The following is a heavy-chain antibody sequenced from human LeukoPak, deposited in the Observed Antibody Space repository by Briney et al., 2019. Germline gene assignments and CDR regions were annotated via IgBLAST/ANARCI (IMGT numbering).Heavy chain of an antibody. CDR2: FDAQDGET. D-gene: IGHD3-10*01. Sequence: ASVKVSCKVSGHTLNELSMHWVRQAPGKGLEWMGGFDAQDGETIYAPKFQGRVTMTEDTSTDTAYMELNSLRSEDTAVYYCATEKMVRGFNWFDPWGQGTLVTVSS. V-gene: IGHV1-24*01. CDR1: GHTLNELS. CDR3: ATEKMVRGFNWFDP. J-gene: IGHJ5*02.